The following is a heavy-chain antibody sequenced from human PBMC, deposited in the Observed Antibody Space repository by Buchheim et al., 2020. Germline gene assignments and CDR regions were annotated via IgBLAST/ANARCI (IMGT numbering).Heavy chain of an antibody. V-gene: IGHV3-30-3*01. CDR2: ISYDGSNK. D-gene: IGHD6-6*01. Sequence: QVQLVESGGGVVQPGRSLRLSCAASGFTFSSYAMHWVRQAPGKGLEWVAVISYDGSNKYYADSVKGRFTISRDTSKNTLYLQMNSLRAEDTAVYYCARASRRTARYYYGMDVWGQGTT. CDR3: ARASRRTARYYYGMDV. J-gene: IGHJ6*02. CDR1: GFTFSSYA.